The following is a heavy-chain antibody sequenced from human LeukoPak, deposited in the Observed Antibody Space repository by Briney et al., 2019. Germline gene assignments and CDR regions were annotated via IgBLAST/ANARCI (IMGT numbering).Heavy chain of an antibody. D-gene: IGHD4-17*01. CDR2: IYYSGST. CDR3: ARTYGDYDDAFDV. Sequence: SETLSLTCTVSGGSISSSTYYWGWIRQPPGKGLEWIGSIYYSGSTYNNPSLKSRVTIFVDTSKNQFSLKLSSVTATDTAVYYCARTYGDYDDAFDVWGQGTMVTVSS. CDR1: GGSISSSTYY. J-gene: IGHJ3*01. V-gene: IGHV4-39*01.